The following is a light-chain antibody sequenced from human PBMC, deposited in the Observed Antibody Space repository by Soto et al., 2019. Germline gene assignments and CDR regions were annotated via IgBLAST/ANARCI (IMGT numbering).Light chain of an antibody. J-gene: IGKJ4*01. V-gene: IGKV4-1*01. Sequence: DIVMTQSPDSLAVSLGERATINCKSSQSVLYSSNNKNYLAWYQQKPGQPPKLLIYWASTRESGVPDRFSGGGSGTDFTLTISSLQAEDVAVYYCQQYYSTPLTFGGGTKV. CDR1: QSVLYSSNNKNY. CDR3: QQYYSTPLT. CDR2: WAS.